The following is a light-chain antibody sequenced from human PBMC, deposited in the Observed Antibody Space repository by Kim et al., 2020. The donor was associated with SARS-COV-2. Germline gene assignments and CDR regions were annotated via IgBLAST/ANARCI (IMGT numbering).Light chain of an antibody. V-gene: IGLV3-1*01. CDR3: QAWDSTTGV. CDR1: KLGFKY. J-gene: IGLJ1*01. Sequence: SYELTQPPSVSVSPGQTASITCSGDKLGFKYVCWYQQKSGQSPVQVIYEDNKRPSGIPERFSGSNSGNTATLTISGTQAIDEADYYCQAWDSTTGVFGTGTKVTVL. CDR2: EDN.